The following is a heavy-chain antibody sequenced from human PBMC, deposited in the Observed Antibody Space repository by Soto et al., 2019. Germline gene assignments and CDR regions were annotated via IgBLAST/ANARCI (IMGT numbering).Heavy chain of an antibody. CDR2: IWFDGSDK. Sequence: QVQLVESGGGVVQPGRSLRLSCAASGFTFSSYGMHWVRQAPGKGLEWVALIWFDGSDKYYTESVKGRFTISRDNSKSMLYLQMNSLRAEDTALYYCARLYCSATSCYSVGAFDIRGPGTMVTVSS. J-gene: IGHJ3*02. CDR3: ARLYCSATSCYSVGAFDI. V-gene: IGHV3-33*01. D-gene: IGHD2-2*01. CDR1: GFTFSSYG.